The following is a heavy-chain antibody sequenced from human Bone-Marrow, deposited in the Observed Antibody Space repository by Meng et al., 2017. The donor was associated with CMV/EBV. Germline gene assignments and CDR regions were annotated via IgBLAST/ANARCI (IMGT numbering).Heavy chain of an antibody. CDR3: ARGTWELPSGNWFDP. CDR2: IYYSGST. J-gene: IGHJ5*02. V-gene: IGHV4-31*03. CDR1: GGSISSGGYY. D-gene: IGHD1-26*01. Sequence: SETLSLTCTVSGGSISSGGYYWSWIRQHPGKGLEWIGYIYYSGSTYYNPSLKSRATISVDTSKNQFSLKLSSVTAADTAVYYCARGTWELPSGNWFDPWGQGTLVTISS.